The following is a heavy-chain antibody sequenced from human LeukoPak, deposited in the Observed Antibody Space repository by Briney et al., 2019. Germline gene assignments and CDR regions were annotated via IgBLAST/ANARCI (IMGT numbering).Heavy chain of an antibody. Sequence: SETLSLTCTVNGGTFSDYNWNWIRQPPGKGLEWIGQITHSGSTNYNPSLKSRVTISVDTSKNQFSLKLNSVTAADTAVYYCASGSYSGTYFGAFDIWGQGTTVTVSS. CDR3: ASGSYSGTYFGAFDI. V-gene: IGHV4-34*09. D-gene: IGHD1-26*01. CDR2: ITHSGST. CDR1: GGTFSDYN. J-gene: IGHJ3*02.